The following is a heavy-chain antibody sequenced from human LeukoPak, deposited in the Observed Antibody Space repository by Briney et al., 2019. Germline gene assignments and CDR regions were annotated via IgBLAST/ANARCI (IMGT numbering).Heavy chain of an antibody. CDR3: ARALSWTTESYYYMDV. CDR2: MNPNSGNT. Sequence: EASVTVSCKASGYTFTSYDINWVRQATGQGLEWMGWMNPNSGNTGYAQKFQGRVTMTKNTSITTAYMDLSSLRSEDTAVYYCARALSWTTESYYYMDVWGKGTTVTVSS. D-gene: IGHD3/OR15-3a*01. J-gene: IGHJ6*03. CDR1: GYTFTSYD. V-gene: IGHV1-8*01.